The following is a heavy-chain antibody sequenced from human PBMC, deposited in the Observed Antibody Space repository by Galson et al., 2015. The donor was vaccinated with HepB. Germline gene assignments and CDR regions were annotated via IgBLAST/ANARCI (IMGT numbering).Heavy chain of an antibody. CDR3: ARDPDRDGYNWGYYYYYGMDV. J-gene: IGHJ6*02. CDR2: ISSSSTYI. CDR1: RFTFSSYT. Sequence: SLRLSCAASRFTFSSYTMNWVRQAPGKGLEWVSSISSSSTYIYYADSVKGRFTISRDNAKNSLYLQMNSLRAEDTAVYYCARDPDRDGYNWGYYYYYGMDVWGQGTTVTVSS. D-gene: IGHD5-24*01. V-gene: IGHV3-21*01.